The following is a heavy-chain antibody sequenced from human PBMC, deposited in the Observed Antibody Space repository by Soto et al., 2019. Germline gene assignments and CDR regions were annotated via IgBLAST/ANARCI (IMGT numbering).Heavy chain of an antibody. CDR2: TRNKANSYTT. CDR1: GFTFSDHY. J-gene: IGHJ6*02. D-gene: IGHD2-2*01. V-gene: IGHV3-72*01. CDR3: ARGGYCSSTSCYSDYYGMDV. Sequence: EVQLVESGGGLVQPGGSLRLSCAASGFTFSDHYMDWVRQAPGKGLEWVGRTRNKANSYTTEYAASVKGRFTISRHDSKNSLYLQMNSLKTEDTAVYYCARGGYCSSTSCYSDYYGMDVWGQGTTVTVSS.